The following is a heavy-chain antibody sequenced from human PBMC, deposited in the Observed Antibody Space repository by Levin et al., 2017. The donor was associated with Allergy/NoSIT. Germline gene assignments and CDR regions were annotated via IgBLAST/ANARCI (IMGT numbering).Heavy chain of an antibody. V-gene: IGHV3-30-3*01. Sequence: GGSLRLSCAASGFTFSSYAMHWVRQAPGKGLEWVAVISYDGSNKYYADSVKGRFTISRDNSKNTLYLQMNSLRAEDTAVYYCARAGTTLLSVGMDVWGQGTTVTVSS. CDR2: ISYDGSNK. D-gene: IGHD1-1*01. CDR3: ARAGTTLLSVGMDV. CDR1: GFTFSSYA. J-gene: IGHJ6*02.